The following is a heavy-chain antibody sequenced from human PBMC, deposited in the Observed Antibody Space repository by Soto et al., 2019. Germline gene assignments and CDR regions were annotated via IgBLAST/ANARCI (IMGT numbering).Heavy chain of an antibody. V-gene: IGHV3-53*02. J-gene: IGHJ3*02. CDR3: ARDRPGDEGDGFDI. CDR2: LYSGGST. D-gene: IGHD3-10*01. Sequence: EVQLVETGGGLIQPGGSLRLSCAASGLTVSSNYMNWVRQATGKGLEWVSVLYSGGSTHYAGSVKGRFIISRNNYKTTLYLQMNSLRVEDTAVYYCARDRPGDEGDGFDIWGHGTMVTVSS. CDR1: GLTVSSNY.